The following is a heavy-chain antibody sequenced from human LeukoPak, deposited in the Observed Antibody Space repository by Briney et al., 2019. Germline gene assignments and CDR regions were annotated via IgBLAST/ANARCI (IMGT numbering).Heavy chain of an antibody. V-gene: IGHV1-24*01. D-gene: IGHD3-10*01. CDR2: LSPRDGET. CDR3: AAGAMVYDF. CDR1: GSTLTTIS. J-gene: IGHJ4*02. Sequence: ASVKVSCTVSGSTLTTISIDWVRQAPGKGLEWMGSLSPRDGETFHAQKFQGRLTMTADTPTETAYMELSTPESGDTALYYCAAGAMVYDFWGQGTLVTVSS.